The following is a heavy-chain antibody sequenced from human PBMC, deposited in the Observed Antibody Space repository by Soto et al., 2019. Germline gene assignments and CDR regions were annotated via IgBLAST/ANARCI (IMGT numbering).Heavy chain of an antibody. Sequence: QVQLVQSGAEVKKPGASVKVSCKASGYTFTSYGLSWVRQAPGQGLEWMGRISAYNYNTNYAQKLQGRVTMTTDTSTGTAYRERRSLRSGDTAGYYWARGVGALGYWFDPWGQGTLVTVSS. V-gene: IGHV1-18*01. CDR3: ARGVGALGYWFDP. CDR2: ISAYNYNT. D-gene: IGHD1-26*01. CDR1: GYTFTSYG. J-gene: IGHJ5*02.